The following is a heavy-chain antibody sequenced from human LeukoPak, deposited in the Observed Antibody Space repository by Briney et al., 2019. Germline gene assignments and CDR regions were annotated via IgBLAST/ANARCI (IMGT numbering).Heavy chain of an antibody. CDR1: GFTFSSYG. D-gene: IGHD2-21*01. V-gene: IGHV3-33*01. Sequence: QAGGSLRLSCAASGFTFSSYGMHWVRQAPGKGLEWVAVIWYDGSNKYCADSAKGRFTISRDNSKNTLYLQMNSLRAEDTAVYYCARDRASRHFDHWGQGTLVTVSS. J-gene: IGHJ4*02. CDR2: IWYDGSNK. CDR3: ARDRASRHFDH.